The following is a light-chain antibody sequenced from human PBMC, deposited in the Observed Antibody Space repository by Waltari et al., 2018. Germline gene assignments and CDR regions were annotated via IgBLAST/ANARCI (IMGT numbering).Light chain of an antibody. CDR1: DSDVGIYDY. V-gene: IGLV2-14*03. CDR3: SSYSSDSTPVV. CDR2: DVT. J-gene: IGLJ2*01. Sequence: QSALTQPASVSGSLGQSIIISCTGTDSDVGIYDYVSWYQQHPCKAPRFLIYDVTKRPSGVSARFSGSKSGKTASLTISGLQADDEADYYCSSYSSDSTPVVFGGGTRVTVL.